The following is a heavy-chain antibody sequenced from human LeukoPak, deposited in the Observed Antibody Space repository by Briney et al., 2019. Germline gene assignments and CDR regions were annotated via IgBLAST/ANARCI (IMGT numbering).Heavy chain of an antibody. D-gene: IGHD1-1*01. J-gene: IGHJ4*02. Sequence: SETLSLTCDVSGASISRGSWWNWVRQPPGKGLEWIGEFSHSGITNFNPSLKSRVTISVDKSRNQFSLNLISVTAADTAVYFCARNGGHNQEHWGQGTLVTVSS. CDR1: GASISRGSW. V-gene: IGHV4-4*02. CDR2: FSHSGIT. CDR3: ARNGGHNQEH.